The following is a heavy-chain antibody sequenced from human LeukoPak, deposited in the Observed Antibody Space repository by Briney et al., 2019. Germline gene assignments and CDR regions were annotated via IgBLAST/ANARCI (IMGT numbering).Heavy chain of an antibody. D-gene: IGHD1-26*01. CDR3: ARAQWELLGYDY. V-gene: IGHV3-66*01. Sequence: PGGSLRLSCAASGFTFSDYYMSWIRQAPGKGLEWVSVIYSGGSTYYADSVKGRFTISRDNSKNTLYLQMNSLRAEDTAVYYCARAQWELLGYDYWGQGTLVTVSS. CDR1: GFTFSDYY. J-gene: IGHJ4*02. CDR2: IYSGGST.